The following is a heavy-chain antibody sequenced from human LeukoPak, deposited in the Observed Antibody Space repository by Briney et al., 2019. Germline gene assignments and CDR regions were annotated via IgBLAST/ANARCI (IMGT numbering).Heavy chain of an antibody. J-gene: IGHJ4*02. D-gene: IGHD5-24*01. Sequence: SETLSLTCTVSGGSISSSSYYWGWIRQPPGKGLEWIGSIYYSGSTYYNPPLKSRVTISVDTSKNQFSLKLSSVTAADTAVYYCARRGDGYNYNFDYWGQGTLVTVSS. CDR2: IYYSGST. CDR1: GGSISSSSYY. CDR3: ARRGDGYNYNFDY. V-gene: IGHV4-39*01.